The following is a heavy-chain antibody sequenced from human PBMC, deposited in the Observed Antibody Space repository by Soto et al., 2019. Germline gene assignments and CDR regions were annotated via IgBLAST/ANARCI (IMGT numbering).Heavy chain of an antibody. Sequence: ASVKVSCKASGYTFTSYAMHWVRQAPGQRLEWMGWINAGNGNTKYSQKFQGRVTITRDTSASTAYMELSSLRSEDTAVYYCAREGASYSNCAKYYYYGMDVWGQGTTVTVSS. CDR3: AREGASYSNCAKYYYYGMDV. J-gene: IGHJ6*02. D-gene: IGHD4-4*01. CDR1: GYTFTSYA. CDR2: INAGNGNT. V-gene: IGHV1-3*01.